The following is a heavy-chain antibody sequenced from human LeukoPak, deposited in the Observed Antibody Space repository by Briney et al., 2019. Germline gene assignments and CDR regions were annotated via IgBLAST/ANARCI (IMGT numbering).Heavy chain of an antibody. D-gene: IGHD3-10*01. Sequence: GGSLRLSCAASGFTFNNYAMSWVRQAPGKGLEWVSGISASGDSTYYADSVKGRLTISRHNSKNTLYLQMNALRAGDTAIYYCAKDRGNNYGYDYYGVDVWGQGTTVTVSS. J-gene: IGHJ6*02. CDR3: AKDRGNNYGYDYYGVDV. CDR2: ISASGDST. CDR1: GFTFNNYA. V-gene: IGHV3-23*01.